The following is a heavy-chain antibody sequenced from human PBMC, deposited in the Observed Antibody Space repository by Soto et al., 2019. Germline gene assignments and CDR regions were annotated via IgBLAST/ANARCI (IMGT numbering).Heavy chain of an antibody. Sequence: EVQLLESGGGLVQPGGSLRLSCAASGFTFSSYAMSWVRQAPGKGLEWVSAISGSGGSTYYADSVKGRFTISRDNSTNTRYLQMSSRMAEDTAVYYWAKASGWVGEFDYWGQGTLVTVSS. V-gene: IGHV3-23*01. J-gene: IGHJ4*02. CDR1: GFTFSSYA. CDR3: AKASGWVGEFDY. CDR2: ISGSGGST. D-gene: IGHD3-10*01.